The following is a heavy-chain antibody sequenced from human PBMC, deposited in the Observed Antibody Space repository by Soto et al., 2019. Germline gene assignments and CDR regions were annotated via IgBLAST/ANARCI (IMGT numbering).Heavy chain of an antibody. D-gene: IGHD3-22*01. CDR3: ARAQITMIVVVLFDY. CDR1: GGSISSGGYY. V-gene: IGHV4-31*03. CDR2: IYYSGST. J-gene: IGHJ4*02. Sequence: LSLTCTVSGGSISSGGYYWSWIRQHPGKGLEWIGYIYYSGSTYYNPSLKSRVTISVDTSKNQFSLKLSSVTAADTAVYYCARAQITMIVVVLFDYWGQGTLVTVSS.